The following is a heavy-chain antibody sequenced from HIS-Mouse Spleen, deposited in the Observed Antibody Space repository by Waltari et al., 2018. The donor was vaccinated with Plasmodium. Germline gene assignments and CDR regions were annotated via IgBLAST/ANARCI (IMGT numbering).Heavy chain of an antibody. D-gene: IGHD1-26*01. J-gene: IGHJ5*02. V-gene: IGHV3-48*01. Sequence: EVQLVESGGGLVQPGRSLRLSCAASGFTFSRYSMNWVRQAPGKGLEWVSYISSSSSTIYYADSVKGRFTISRDNAKNSLYLQMNSLRAEDTAVYYCARVNSGSYYWFDPWGQGTLVTVSS. CDR3: ARVNSGSYYWFDP. CDR1: GFTFSRYS. CDR2: ISSSSSTI.